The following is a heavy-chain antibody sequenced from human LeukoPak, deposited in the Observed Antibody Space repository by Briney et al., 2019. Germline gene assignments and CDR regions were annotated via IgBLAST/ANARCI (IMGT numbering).Heavy chain of an antibody. V-gene: IGHV3-30*18. D-gene: IGHD6-19*01. Sequence: SGGSLRLSCAASGFTFSSYGMHWVRQAPGKGLVWVAVISYDGSNKYYADSVKGRFTISRDNSKNTLYLQMNSLRAEDTAVYYCAKPYSSGWLPGFWGQGTLVTVSS. CDR3: AKPYSSGWLPGF. J-gene: IGHJ4*02. CDR2: ISYDGSNK. CDR1: GFTFSSYG.